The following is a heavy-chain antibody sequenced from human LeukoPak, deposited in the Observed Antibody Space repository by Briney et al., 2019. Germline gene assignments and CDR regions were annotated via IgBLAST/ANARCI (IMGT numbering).Heavy chain of an antibody. Sequence: GSVRLSCAASGFTFSSYSMNWVRQAPGKGLEWIGSIYHSGSTYYNPSLKSRVTISVDTSKNQFSLKLSSVTAADTAVYYCARAKMVREKLIDYWGQGTLVTVSS. J-gene: IGHJ4*02. CDR1: GFTFSSYS. D-gene: IGHD3-10*01. CDR3: ARAKMVREKLIDY. V-gene: IGHV4-38-2*01. CDR2: IYHSGST.